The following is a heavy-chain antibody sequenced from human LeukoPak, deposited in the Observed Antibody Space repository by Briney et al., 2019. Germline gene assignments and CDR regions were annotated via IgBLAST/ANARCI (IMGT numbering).Heavy chain of an antibody. D-gene: IGHD5-12*01. Sequence: SVKVSCKASGYTFTTYAIHWVRQAPGQRLEWMGWINPANGNTKYSQNFQGRVTITRDTSANTAYMEVSSLKSEDTAVFYCARSIGYSAYEFDYWGQGTLVTVSS. CDR1: GYTFTTYA. V-gene: IGHV1-3*01. J-gene: IGHJ4*02. CDR2: INPANGNT. CDR3: ARSIGYSAYEFDY.